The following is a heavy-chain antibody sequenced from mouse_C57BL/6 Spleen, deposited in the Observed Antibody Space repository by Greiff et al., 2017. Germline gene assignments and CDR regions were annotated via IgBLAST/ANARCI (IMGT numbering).Heavy chain of an antibody. CDR2: ISSGSSTI. CDR1: GFTFSDYG. Sequence: EVQLQESGGGLVKPGGSLKLSCAASGFTFSDYGLHWVRQAPEKGLEWVAYISSGSSTIYYADTVKGRFTISRDNAKNTLFLQMTSLRSEDTAMYYCAGKGLGAMDYWGQGTSVTVSS. CDR3: AGKGLGAMDY. D-gene: IGHD4-1*01. J-gene: IGHJ4*01. V-gene: IGHV5-17*01.